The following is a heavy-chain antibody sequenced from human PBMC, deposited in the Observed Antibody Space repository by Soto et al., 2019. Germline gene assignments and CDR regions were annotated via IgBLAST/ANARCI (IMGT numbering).Heavy chain of an antibody. CDR1: GYTFSTYG. Sequence: ALVKVSCKASGYTFSTYGMHWVRQAPGQSLEWMGWLNGGTGQTRYSQRFQDRVIITRDTSASTGYMELSSLRSEDTAVYYCARGKGMEENYFYYGLDIWGQGTTVTVSS. CDR3: ARGKGMEENYFYYGLDI. J-gene: IGHJ6*02. CDR2: LNGGTGQT. D-gene: IGHD1-1*01. V-gene: IGHV1-3*01.